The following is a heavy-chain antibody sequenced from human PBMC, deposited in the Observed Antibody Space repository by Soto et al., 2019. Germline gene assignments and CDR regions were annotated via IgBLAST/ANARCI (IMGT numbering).Heavy chain of an antibody. Sequence: SVKVSCKASGGTFSSYAISWVRQAPGQGLEWMGGIIPIFGTANYAQKFQGRVTITADESTSTAYMELSSLRSEDTAVYYCAAAPVLRFLKWFPAYFDYWAQGTLVPVSS. J-gene: IGHJ4*02. CDR1: GGTFSSYA. CDR3: AAAPVLRFLKWFPAYFDY. V-gene: IGHV1-69*13. CDR2: IIPIFGTA. D-gene: IGHD3-3*01.